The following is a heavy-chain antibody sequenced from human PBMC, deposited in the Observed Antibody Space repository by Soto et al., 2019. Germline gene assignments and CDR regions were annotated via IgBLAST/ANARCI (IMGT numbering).Heavy chain of an antibody. Sequence: EVQLVESGGGLVKPGGSLRLSCAASGFTFNTYSMNWVRQAPGKGLAWFSSISSTSAYIYYADSVRGRFTISRDNAKNSLSLQMNSLTAEDTAVYYCAREKSWAEAWFFDLWGRGTLVTVSS. J-gene: IGHJ2*01. CDR3: AREKSWAEAWFFDL. CDR1: GFTFNTYS. V-gene: IGHV3-21*01. D-gene: IGHD3-10*01. CDR2: ISSTSAYI.